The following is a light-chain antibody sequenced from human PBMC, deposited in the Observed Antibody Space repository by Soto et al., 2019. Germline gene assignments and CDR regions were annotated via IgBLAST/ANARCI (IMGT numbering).Light chain of an antibody. J-gene: IGKJ1*01. V-gene: IGKV1-5*03. Sequence: DIQMTQSPSALSASVGDRVTITCRASQSISSWLAWYQQKPGKAPKLLIYKASSLESGVPSRFSGSGSGTELTLTISSLQPDDFATYYCQQGWTFGQGTKVDIK. CDR1: QSISSW. CDR3: QQGWT. CDR2: KAS.